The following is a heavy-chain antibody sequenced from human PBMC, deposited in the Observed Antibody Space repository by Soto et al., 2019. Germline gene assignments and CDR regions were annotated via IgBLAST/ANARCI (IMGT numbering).Heavy chain of an antibody. CDR3: VTGGSKRVRGAIVEVFHLEF. V-gene: IGHV3-53*02. CDR1: GFTVSRNY. CDR2: LHTGGAT. Sequence: ELQLVESGGGLIQPGGSLRLSCVASGFTVSRNYMTWVRLAPGKGLECVSVLHTGGATHYTDSVKGRFTVSRDESKNALVLQMNSLKVEDTAVYYCVTGGSKRVRGAIVEVFHLEFWGRGTVVTVSS. J-gene: IGHJ4*02. D-gene: IGHD3-10*01.